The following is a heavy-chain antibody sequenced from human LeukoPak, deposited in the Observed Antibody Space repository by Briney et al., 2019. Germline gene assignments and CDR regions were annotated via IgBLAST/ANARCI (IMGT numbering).Heavy chain of an antibody. D-gene: IGHD6-13*01. CDR3: AREPPTADDAFDI. J-gene: IGHJ3*02. Sequence: GASVKVSCKASGGTFSSYSMNWVRQAPGKGLEWLSYISRGSNSILYADSVKGRFTISRDNAKNSLYLQMNSLRGEDTAVYYCAREPPTADDAFDIWGQGTMVTVSS. CDR2: ISRGSNSI. CDR1: GGTFSSYS. V-gene: IGHV3-48*04.